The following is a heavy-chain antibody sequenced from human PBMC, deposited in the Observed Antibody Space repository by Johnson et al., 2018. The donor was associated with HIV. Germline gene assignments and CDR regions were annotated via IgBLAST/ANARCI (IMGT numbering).Heavy chain of an antibody. V-gene: IGHV3-NL1*01. CDR3: AIPSPYYYDSSAFDI. CDR1: GFTFSSYA. D-gene: IGHD3-22*01. CDR2: IYSGGST. Sequence: VQLVESGGGVVQPGRSLRLSCAASGFTFSSYAMHWVRQAPGKGLEWVAVIYSGGSTYYADSVKGRFTISSYNSKHTLYLQMNSLRAEDTAVYYCAIPSPYYYDSSAFDIWGQGTMVTVSS. J-gene: IGHJ3*02.